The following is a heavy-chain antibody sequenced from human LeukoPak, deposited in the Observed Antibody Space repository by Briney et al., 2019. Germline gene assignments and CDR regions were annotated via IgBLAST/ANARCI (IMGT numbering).Heavy chain of an antibody. Sequence: PGGSLRLSCAASGFTFSSFAMHWVRQAPGKGLEWVALISYDGSIGSNQYYADSVKGRFTISRDNSKNTLYLQMNSLRAEDTAVYYCVKRGYCSSTSCYFNYYYYMDVWGKGTTVTVSS. V-gene: IGHV3-30*07. CDR2: ISYDGSIGSNQ. J-gene: IGHJ6*03. D-gene: IGHD2-2*01. CDR1: GFTFSSFA. CDR3: VKRGYCSSTSCYFNYYYYMDV.